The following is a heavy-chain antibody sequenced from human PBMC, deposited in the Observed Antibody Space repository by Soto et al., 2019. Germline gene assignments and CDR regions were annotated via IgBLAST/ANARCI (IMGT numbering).Heavy chain of an antibody. CDR2: ISSEGATT. Sequence: VGSLRLSCSVSGFTFISYAMHWVRQAPGKGLEYIASISSEGATTYYADSVKGRFIISRDNSKNTLYLQMSSLRAEDTAVYYCVKDRYVDYWGQGILVTVLL. CDR3: VKDRYVDY. CDR1: GFTFISYA. J-gene: IGHJ4*02. V-gene: IGHV3-64D*06.